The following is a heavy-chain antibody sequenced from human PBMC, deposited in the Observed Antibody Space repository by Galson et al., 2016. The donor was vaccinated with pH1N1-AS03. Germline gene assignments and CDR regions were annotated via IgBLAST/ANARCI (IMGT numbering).Heavy chain of an antibody. CDR1: GFTFSMSY. CDR3: ARRNPNPNFAIWYQHDYGMDV. J-gene: IGHJ6*02. V-gene: IGHV3-74*01. CDR2: ISNDGRNV. D-gene: IGHD2-2*01. Sequence: CAASGFTFSMSYIHWVRQAPGKGLEWVSRISNDGRNVRYADFVKGQFAVSRDNAKNTVFLQMNSLRADDTAVYFCARRNPNPNFAIWYQHDYGMDVWGQGTTVTVSS.